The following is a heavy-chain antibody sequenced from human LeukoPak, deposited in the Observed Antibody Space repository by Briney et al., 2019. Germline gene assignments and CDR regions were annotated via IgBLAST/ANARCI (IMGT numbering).Heavy chain of an antibody. CDR2: IYNSGGT. CDR1: GGSISSYY. Sequence: SETLSLTCTVSGGSISSYYWSWIRQPAGKGLEWIGRIYNSGGTNYNPPLKSRVTMSVDTSKNQFSLKLSSVTAADTAVYYCARDLYYYDSSGYYYRWFDPWGQGTLVTVSS. D-gene: IGHD3-22*01. CDR3: ARDLYYYDSSGYYYRWFDP. V-gene: IGHV4-4*07. J-gene: IGHJ5*02.